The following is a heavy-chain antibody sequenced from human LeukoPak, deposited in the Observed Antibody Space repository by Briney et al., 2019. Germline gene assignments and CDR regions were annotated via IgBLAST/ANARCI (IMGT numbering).Heavy chain of an antibody. D-gene: IGHD6-13*01. Sequence: ASVKVSCKTSGYTFTTHDINWVRQATGQGLEWMGWMNPNSGNTGYAQKFQGRVTMTKNTSSSTAYMELSSLRSDDTAVYYGARGPSQQQLRLGYWFDPWGQGTLVTVSS. CDR3: ARGPSQQQLRLGYWFDP. CDR1: GYTFTTHD. V-gene: IGHV1-8*01. J-gene: IGHJ5*02. CDR2: MNPNSGNT.